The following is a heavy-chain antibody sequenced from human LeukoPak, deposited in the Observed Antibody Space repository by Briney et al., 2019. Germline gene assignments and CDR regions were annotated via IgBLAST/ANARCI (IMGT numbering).Heavy chain of an antibody. J-gene: IGHJ4*02. CDR2: IYYSGST. CDR3: ARGPYSSSWYEYYFDY. V-gene: IGHV4-61*01. CDR1: GGSVGSGSYY. D-gene: IGHD6-13*01. Sequence: PSETLSLTCTVSGGSVGSGSYYWGWIREPAGKGLEWIGDIYYSGSTNYKPSLKRRVTISVDTSKNQFSLKLSSVTAADTAVYYCARGPYSSSWYEYYFDYWGQGTLVTVSS.